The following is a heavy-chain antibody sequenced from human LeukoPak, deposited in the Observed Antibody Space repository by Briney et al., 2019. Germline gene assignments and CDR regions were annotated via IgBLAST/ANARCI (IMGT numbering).Heavy chain of an antibody. V-gene: IGHV1-2*02. CDR2: INPNSGGT. CDR3: ARNIWFGESSDGSDI. J-gene: IGHJ3*02. CDR1: GYTFTAYY. Sequence: GASVKVSCKASGYTFTAYYMHWVRQAPGQGLEWMGWINPNSGGTNYAQKFQGRVTMTRDTSISTAYMELSRLTSDDTAMYYCARNIWFGESSDGSDIWGQGTMVTVSS. D-gene: IGHD3-10*01.